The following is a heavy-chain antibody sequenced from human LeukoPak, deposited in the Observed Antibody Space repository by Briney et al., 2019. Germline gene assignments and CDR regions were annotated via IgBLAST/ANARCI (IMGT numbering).Heavy chain of an antibody. D-gene: IGHD6-13*01. CDR1: GGSISSYY. V-gene: IGHV4-59*13. CDR3: ARERTAGWFDP. CDR2: IFYSGNT. Sequence: SETLSLTCTVSGGSISSYYWSWIRLPPGKGLEWIGYIFYSGNTDYNPSLKSRVTISVDTSKNQFSLKMRSVTAADTAVYYCARERTAGWFDPWGQGTLVTVSS. J-gene: IGHJ5*02.